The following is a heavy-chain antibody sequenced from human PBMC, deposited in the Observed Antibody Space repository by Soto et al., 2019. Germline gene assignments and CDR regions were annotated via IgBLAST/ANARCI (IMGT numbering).Heavy chain of an antibody. CDR2: ISESGGST. CDR3: AKVPGGAG. Sequence: EVHLLESGGGLIQPGGSLRLSCAASGFTFTSYTMTWVRQAPGKGLEWVSSISESGGSTHYADSVRGRFTISRDNSKNTVYLQMNSLRTGDTAVSYSAKVPGGAGWGQGTLVIVSS. D-gene: IGHD2-15*01. J-gene: IGHJ4*02. CDR1: GFTFTSYT. V-gene: IGHV3-23*01.